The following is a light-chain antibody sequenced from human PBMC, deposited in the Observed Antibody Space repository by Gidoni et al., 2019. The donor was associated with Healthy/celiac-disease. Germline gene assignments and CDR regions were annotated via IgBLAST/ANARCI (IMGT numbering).Light chain of an antibody. CDR2: AAS. CDR1: QSIRSY. V-gene: IGKV1-39*01. CDR3: QQSYSTPPRT. J-gene: IGKJ2*01. Sequence: DIQMTQSPSSLSASVRDRVTITCRASQSIRSYLNWYQQKPGKAPKLLIYAASSLQSGVPSRFSGSGSGTDFTLTISSLQPEDFATYYCQQSYSTPPRTFGQGTKLEIK.